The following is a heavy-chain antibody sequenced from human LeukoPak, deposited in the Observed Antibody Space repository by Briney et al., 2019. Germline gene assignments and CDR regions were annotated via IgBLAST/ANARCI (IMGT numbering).Heavy chain of an antibody. V-gene: IGHV5-10-1*01. Sequence: AESLLISCKGSGYSFTSYWISWVRQMPGKGLEGLGRIEPSDSYTNYSPSFESNVTISADKSISTAYLQWSSLKASGTAMYYCASGGFGKPDYYDYGMDVWGQGTPVTFSS. CDR1: GYSFTSYW. CDR2: IEPSDSYT. CDR3: ASGGFGKPDYYDYGMDV. J-gene: IGHJ6*02. D-gene: IGHD3-10*01.